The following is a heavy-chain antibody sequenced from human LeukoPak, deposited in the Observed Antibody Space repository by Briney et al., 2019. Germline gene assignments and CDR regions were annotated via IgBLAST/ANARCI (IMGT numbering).Heavy chain of an antibody. D-gene: IGHD6-13*01. J-gene: IGHJ4*02. CDR3: APAGIAAADYYFDY. CDR1: GFTFSTYS. V-gene: IGHV3-48*04. Sequence: GGSLRLSCAASGFTFSTYSMNWVRQAPGKGLEWVSLISSSSSIIYYAVSVKGRFTISRDNAKNSLYLQMNSLRAEDTAVYYCAPAGIAAADYYFDYWGQGTLVAVSS. CDR2: ISSSSSII.